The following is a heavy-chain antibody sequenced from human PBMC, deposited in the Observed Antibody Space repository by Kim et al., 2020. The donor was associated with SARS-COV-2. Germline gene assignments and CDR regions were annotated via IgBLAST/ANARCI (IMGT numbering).Heavy chain of an antibody. J-gene: IGHJ4*02. CDR3: ARGPYYYGSGSYSFDY. V-gene: IGHV1-8*01. CDR2: MNPNSGNT. D-gene: IGHD3-10*01. CDR1: GYTFTSYD. Sequence: ASVKVSCKASGYTFTSYDINWVRQATGQGLEWMGWMNPNSGNTGYAQKFQGRVTMTRNTSISTAYMELSSLRSEDTAVYYCARGPYYYGSGSYSFDYWGQGTLVTVSS.